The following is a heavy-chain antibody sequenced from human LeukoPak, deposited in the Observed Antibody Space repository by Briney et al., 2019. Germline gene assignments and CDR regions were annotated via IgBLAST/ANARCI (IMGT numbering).Heavy chain of an antibody. CDR3: AREMKYQLLLRRIRSWLDT. CDR2: INPNSGGT. V-gene: IGHV1-2*02. Sequence: GASLKVSCKASGYTFTGYYMHWVRQAPGQGLEWMACINPNSGGTNYAQKFQGRVTMTRDTSISTAYMELSRLRSDDTAVYYCAREMKYQLLLRRIRSWLDTGGQGTLVAVSS. J-gene: IGHJ5*02. CDR1: GYTFTGYY. D-gene: IGHD2-2*01.